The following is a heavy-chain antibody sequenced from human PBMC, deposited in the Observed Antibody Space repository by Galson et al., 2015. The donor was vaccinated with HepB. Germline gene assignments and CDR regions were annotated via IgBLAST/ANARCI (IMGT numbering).Heavy chain of an antibody. V-gene: IGHV3-66*01. Sequence: SLRLSCAASGISVSKYYMNWVRQAPGKGLEWGSVIYSGGSTYYADSVKGRFTISRDNSKNTLYLQMSSLRAEDTAVYYCVSQDVGSDDYGGQGTLVTVSS. CDR1: GISVSKYY. D-gene: IGHD1-26*01. CDR2: IYSGGST. J-gene: IGHJ4*02. CDR3: VSQDVGSDDY.